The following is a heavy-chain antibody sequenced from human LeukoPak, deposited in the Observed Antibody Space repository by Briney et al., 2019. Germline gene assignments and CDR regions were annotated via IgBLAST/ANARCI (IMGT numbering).Heavy chain of an antibody. Sequence: GGSLRLSCAASGFTFSDYYMSWIRQAPGKGLEWVSYISSSTSYTDYADSVKGRFTISRDNAKNSLYLQMNSLRAEDTAVYYCAGEGCSGGTCYFPYYYYYYGMDVWGQGTTVTVSS. J-gene: IGHJ6*02. CDR2: ISSSTSYT. CDR1: GFTFSDYY. D-gene: IGHD2-15*01. CDR3: AGEGCSGGTCYFPYYYYYYGMDV. V-gene: IGHV3-11*06.